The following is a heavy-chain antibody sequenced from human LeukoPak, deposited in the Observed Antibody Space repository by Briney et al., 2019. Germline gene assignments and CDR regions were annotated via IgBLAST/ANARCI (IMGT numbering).Heavy chain of an antibody. D-gene: IGHD4-17*01. CDR1: GFTFSSYA. CDR2: ISGSGGST. V-gene: IGHV3-23*01. J-gene: IGHJ4*02. CDR3: AKDLSVTTVTTQSPFDY. Sequence: PGGSLRLSCAASGFTFSSYAMSWVRQAPGKGLEWVSAISGSGGSTYYADSVKGRFTISRDNSKNTLYPQMNSLRAEDTAVYYCAKDLSVTTVTTQSPFDYWGQGTLVTVSS.